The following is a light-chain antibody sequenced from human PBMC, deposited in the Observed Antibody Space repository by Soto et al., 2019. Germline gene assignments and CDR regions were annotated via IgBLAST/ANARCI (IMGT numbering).Light chain of an antibody. J-gene: IGKJ1*01. CDR1: ESVSTN. CDR2: GAS. V-gene: IGKV3-15*01. CDR3: QQYSILRT. Sequence: EIEMRQSPATLSLAPGERVTLSCRASESVSTNLAWYQQKAGQAPRLLIYGASTRATGIPARFSGSGSGTEFTLTISGLQSEDFAVYYCQQYSILRTFGQGTKVDIK.